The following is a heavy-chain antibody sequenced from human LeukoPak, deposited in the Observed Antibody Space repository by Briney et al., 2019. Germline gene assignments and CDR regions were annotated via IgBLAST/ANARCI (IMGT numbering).Heavy chain of an antibody. D-gene: IGHD5-12*01. CDR2: ISSNGGST. J-gene: IGHJ6*03. CDR3: AKAREKWLRTYYMDV. V-gene: IGHV3-64*01. CDR1: GFTFSSYA. Sequence: GGSLRLSCAASGFTFSSYAMSWVRQAPGKGLEYVSAISSNGGSTYYANSVKGRFTISRDNSKNTLYLQMGSLRAEDMAVYYCAKAREKWLRTYYMDVWGKGTTVTVSS.